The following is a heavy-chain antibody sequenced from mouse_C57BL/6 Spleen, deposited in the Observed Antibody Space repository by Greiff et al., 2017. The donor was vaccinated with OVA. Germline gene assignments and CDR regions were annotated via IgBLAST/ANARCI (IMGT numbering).Heavy chain of an antibody. V-gene: IGHV5-16*01. J-gene: IGHJ4*01. CDR2: IKYDGSST. CDR1: GFTFSDYY. Sequence: DVQLVESEGGLVQPGSSMKLSCTASGFTFSDYYMAWVCQVPEKGLEWVANIKYDGSSTYYLDSLKSRFIISRDNAKNILYLQMSSLKSEDTATYYCASDRDYYVYYYAMDCWGEGTSATVSS. D-gene: IGHD1-1*01. CDR3: ASDRDYYVYYYAMDC.